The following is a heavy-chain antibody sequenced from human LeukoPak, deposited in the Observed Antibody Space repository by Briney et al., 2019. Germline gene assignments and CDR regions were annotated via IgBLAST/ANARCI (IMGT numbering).Heavy chain of an antibody. CDR3: ARAHYYDSSGLDF. Sequence: SGGSLRLSCAASGFTFSNYAMHWVRQAPGKGLEWVAVISYDGTNKYYRDSVKGRFTISGDSSKNTLYLQMNSLRPEDTAVYYCARAHYYDSSGLDFWGQGTLVTVSS. CDR2: ISYDGTNK. D-gene: IGHD3-22*01. CDR1: GFTFSNYA. V-gene: IGHV3-30*04. J-gene: IGHJ4*02.